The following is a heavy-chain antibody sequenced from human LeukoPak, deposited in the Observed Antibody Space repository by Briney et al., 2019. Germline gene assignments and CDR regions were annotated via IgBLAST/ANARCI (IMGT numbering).Heavy chain of an antibody. D-gene: IGHD3-3*01. CDR1: GFTFSSYS. CDR3: TTDRTYYDFWSGPGNDY. J-gene: IGHJ4*02. V-gene: IGHV3-21*03. CDR2: ISSSSSYI. Sequence: GGSLRLSCAASGFTFSSYSMNWVRQAPGKGLEWVSSISSSSSYIYYADSVKVRFTISRDNAKNSLYLQMNSLRAEDTAVYYCTTDRTYYDFWSGPGNDYWGQGTLVTVSP.